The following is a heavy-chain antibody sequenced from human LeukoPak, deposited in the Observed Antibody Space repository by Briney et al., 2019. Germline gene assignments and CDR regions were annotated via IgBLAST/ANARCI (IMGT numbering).Heavy chain of an antibody. D-gene: IGHD5-18*01. CDR1: GFTVSSNY. CDR2: IYSGGST. V-gene: IGHV3-53*01. J-gene: IGHJ6*03. CDR3: ARGHSYGADYYYYMDV. Sequence: GGSLRLSCAASGFTVSSNYMSWVRQAPGKGLEWVSVIYSGGSTYYADSVKGRFTISRDNSKNTLYLQMNSLRAEDTAVYYCARGHSYGADYYYYMDVWGKRTTVTVSS.